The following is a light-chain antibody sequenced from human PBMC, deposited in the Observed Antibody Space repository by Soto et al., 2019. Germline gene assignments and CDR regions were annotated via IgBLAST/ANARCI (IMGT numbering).Light chain of an antibody. CDR1: QSVSSSY. Sequence: EIVLTQSPGTLSLSPGERATLSCRASQSVSSSYLAWYQQKPGQAPRLLIYGASSRATGIPDRFSGSGSGTDFTLTISRLEPEDFAVYYCQQYGSSHLTFGQGTKVNI. CDR3: QQYGSSHLT. CDR2: GAS. J-gene: IGKJ1*01. V-gene: IGKV3-20*01.